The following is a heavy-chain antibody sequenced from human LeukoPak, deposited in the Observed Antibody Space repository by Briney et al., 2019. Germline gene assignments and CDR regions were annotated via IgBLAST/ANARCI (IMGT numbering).Heavy chain of an antibody. CDR2: IKQLGNEM. J-gene: IGHJ5*02. Sequence: GGSLRLSCAASGFRFGSYWMTWARQAPGKGLEWVAMIKQLGNEMYYVDSVKGRFTISRDNAKNSLYLQMNSLRAEDTAVYYCARAGEQLVPVVDWFDPWGQGTLVTASS. CDR1: GFRFGSYW. CDR3: ARAGEQLVPVVDWFDP. V-gene: IGHV3-7*01. D-gene: IGHD6-6*01.